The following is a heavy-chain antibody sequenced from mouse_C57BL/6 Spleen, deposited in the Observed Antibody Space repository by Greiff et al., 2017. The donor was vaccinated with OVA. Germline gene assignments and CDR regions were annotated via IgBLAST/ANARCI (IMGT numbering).Heavy chain of an antibody. V-gene: IGHV1-22*01. Sequence: EVQLQQSGPELVKPGASAKMSCKASGYTFTDYNMHWVKQSHGKSLEWIGYINPNNGGTSYNQKFKGKATLTVNKSSSTAYMELRSLTSEDSAVYYCAREGITTVVATSQYYFDYWGQGTTLTVSS. D-gene: IGHD1-1*01. J-gene: IGHJ2*01. CDR2: INPNNGGT. CDR3: AREGITTVVATSQYYFDY. CDR1: GYTFTDYN.